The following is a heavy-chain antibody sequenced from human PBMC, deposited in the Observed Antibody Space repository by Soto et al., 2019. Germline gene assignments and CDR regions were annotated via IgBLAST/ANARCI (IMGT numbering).Heavy chain of an antibody. D-gene: IGHD3-22*01. CDR3: ARAENYYDSSDTPGVYFDY. CDR1: GGSISSGGYY. J-gene: IGHJ4*02. V-gene: IGHV4-31*03. CDR2: IYYSGST. Sequence: QVQLQESGPGLVKPSQTLSLTCTVSGGSISSGGYYCSWIRQHPGKGLEWIGYIYYSGSTYYNPSLKSRVTISVDTSKNQFSLKLSSVTAADTAVYYCARAENYYDSSDTPGVYFDYWGQGTLVTVSS.